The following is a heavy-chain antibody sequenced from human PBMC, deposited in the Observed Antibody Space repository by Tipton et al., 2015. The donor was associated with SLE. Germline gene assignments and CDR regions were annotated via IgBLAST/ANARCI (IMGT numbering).Heavy chain of an antibody. CDR3: TRGSRTWNSGYMDV. CDR2: IYYSGST. Sequence: TLSLTCTVSGGSIRSYYWSWIRQPPGKGLEWIGYIYYSGSTNYNPSLKSRVTISVDTSRNQFSLMLSSVTAADTAVYYCTRGSRTWNSGYMDVWGRGTTVSVSS. CDR1: GGSIRSYY. V-gene: IGHV4-59*08. J-gene: IGHJ6*03. D-gene: IGHD1-7*01.